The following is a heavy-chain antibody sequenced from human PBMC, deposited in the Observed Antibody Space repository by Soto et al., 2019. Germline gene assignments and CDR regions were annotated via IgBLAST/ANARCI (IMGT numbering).Heavy chain of an antibody. CDR3: ARAWGYSYGYFDY. D-gene: IGHD5-18*01. Sequence: SETLSLTCTVSGGSISSGDYYWSWIRQPPGKGLEWIGYIYYSGSTYYNPSLKSRVAISVDTSKNQFSLKLSSVTAADTAVYYCARAWGYSYGYFDYWGQGTLVTVSS. CDR1: GGSISSGDYY. V-gene: IGHV4-30-4*01. J-gene: IGHJ4*02. CDR2: IYYSGST.